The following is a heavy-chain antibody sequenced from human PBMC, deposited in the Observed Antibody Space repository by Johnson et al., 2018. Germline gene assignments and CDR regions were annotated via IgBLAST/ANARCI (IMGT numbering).Heavy chain of an antibody. D-gene: IGHD2-21*01. CDR2: ISYDGSLQ. CDR3: EKAVARGSMGLVVGDCFDF. CDR1: GFTFSNYG. J-gene: IGHJ3*01. Sequence: QVQLVQSGGGVVQPGRSLRLSCAASGFTFSNYGIHWVRQAPGKGLEWVAVISYDGSLQYYADSVKGRFTMSRDNAKNTLYLQINSLRNEDTAVYYCEKAVARGSMGLVVGDCFDFWGQGTMVTVSS. V-gene: IGHV3-30*18.